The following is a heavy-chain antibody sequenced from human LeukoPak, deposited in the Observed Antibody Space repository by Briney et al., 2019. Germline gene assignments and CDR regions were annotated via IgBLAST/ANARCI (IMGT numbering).Heavy chain of an antibody. CDR1: GFTFSTYV. Sequence: GGSLRLSCAASGFTFSTYVMSWVRQAPGKGLEWVSGISDSDGSTYYADSVRGRFTISRDNSKNTLYLQMNSLRAEDTAVYYCAKGEAARGAFDIWSQGTMVTVSS. V-gene: IGHV3-23*01. D-gene: IGHD6-6*01. CDR2: ISDSDGST. CDR3: AKGEAARGAFDI. J-gene: IGHJ3*02.